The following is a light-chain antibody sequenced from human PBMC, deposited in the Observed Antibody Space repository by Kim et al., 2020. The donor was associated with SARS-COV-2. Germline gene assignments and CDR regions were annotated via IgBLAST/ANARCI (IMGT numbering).Light chain of an antibody. CDR1: SSDVGFYNY. CDR3: SSYTGSSTYV. V-gene: IGLV2-14*01. CDR2: DVS. Sequence: QSALTQPASASGSPGQSVTISCTGTSSDVGFYNYVSWYQQHPGTAPKLIIYDVSKRPSGVPDRFSGSKSGNTASLTISGLQAEDEADYYCSSYTGSSTYVFGAGTKVTVL. J-gene: IGLJ1*01.